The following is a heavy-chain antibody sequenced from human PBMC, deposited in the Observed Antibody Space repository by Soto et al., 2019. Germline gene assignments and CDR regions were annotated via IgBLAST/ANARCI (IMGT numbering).Heavy chain of an antibody. CDR1: GYTFTGYY. V-gene: IGHV1-2*04. Sequence: ASVKVSCKASGYTFTGYYMHWVRQAPGQGLEWMGWINPNSGGTNYAQKFQGWVTMTRDTSISTAYMELSRLRSDDTAVYYFARDLVRKDNEISYDILTGYPNSPWFDPWGQGTLVTVSS. D-gene: IGHD3-9*01. CDR2: INPNSGGT. J-gene: IGHJ5*02. CDR3: ARDLVRKDNEISYDILTGYPNSPWFDP.